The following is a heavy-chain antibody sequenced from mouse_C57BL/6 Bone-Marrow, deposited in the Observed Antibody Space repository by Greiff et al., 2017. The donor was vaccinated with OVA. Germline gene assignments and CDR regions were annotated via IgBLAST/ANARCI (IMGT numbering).Heavy chain of an antibody. CDR2: IDPSDSYT. V-gene: IGHV1-50*01. J-gene: IGHJ4*01. D-gene: IGHD2-1*01. Sequence: QVQLQQPGAELVKPGASVKLSCKASGYTFTSYWMQWVKQRPGQGLEWIGEIDPSDSYTNYNQKFKGKATLTVDTSSSTAYMQISSLTSEDSAVYYCATYGNYEGDYYAMDYWGQGTSVTVSS. CDR3: ATYGNYEGDYYAMDY. CDR1: GYTFTSYW.